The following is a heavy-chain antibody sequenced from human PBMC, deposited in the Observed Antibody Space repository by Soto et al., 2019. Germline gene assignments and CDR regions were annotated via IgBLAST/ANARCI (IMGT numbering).Heavy chain of an antibody. D-gene: IGHD3-3*01. CDR2: ISGSGGST. V-gene: IGHV3-23*01. J-gene: IGHJ6*03. Sequence: GGSLRLSCAASGFTFSSYAMSWVRQAPGKGLEWVSAISGSGGSTYYADSVKGRFTISRDNSKNTLYLQMNSLRAEDTAVYYCVKNPISSSTIFPPHYFMDVWGKGTTVTVSS. CDR3: VKNPISSSTIFPPHYFMDV. CDR1: GFTFSSYA.